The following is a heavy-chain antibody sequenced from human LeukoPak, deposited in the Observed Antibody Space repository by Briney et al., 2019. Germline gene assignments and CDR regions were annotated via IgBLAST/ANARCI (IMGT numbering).Heavy chain of an antibody. CDR1: GGSISSSSYY. Sequence: SETLSLTCTVSGGSISSSSYYWGWIRQPPGKGLEWIGSIYYSGSTYYNPSLKSRVTISVDTSKNQFSLKLSSVTAADTAVYYCAKIVDTAMGAYYMDVWGKGTTVTVSS. CDR3: AKIVDTAMGAYYMDV. J-gene: IGHJ6*03. CDR2: IYYSGST. V-gene: IGHV4-39*01. D-gene: IGHD5-18*01.